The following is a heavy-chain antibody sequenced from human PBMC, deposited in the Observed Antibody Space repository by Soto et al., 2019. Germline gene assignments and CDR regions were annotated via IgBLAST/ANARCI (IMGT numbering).Heavy chain of an antibody. D-gene: IGHD4-17*01. CDR1: GGSIRSGSHT. CDR3: ARGRIGGDYDV. Sequence: QLHLQQSGSGLVKPSQTLSLTCDVSGGSIRSGSHTWSWIRQPAGKGLEWIGHIYHSGSTYYSPSLESRVTILVDRSKNYFSLRLTTVTAADTAVDYCARGRIGGDYDVWGPGTTVIISS. V-gene: IGHV4-30-2*01. CDR2: IYHSGST. J-gene: IGHJ6*02.